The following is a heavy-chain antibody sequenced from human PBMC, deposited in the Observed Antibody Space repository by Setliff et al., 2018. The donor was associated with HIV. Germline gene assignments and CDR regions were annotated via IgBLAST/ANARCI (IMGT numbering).Heavy chain of an antibody. D-gene: IGHD3-9*01. CDR1: GFTFSSYS. CDR2: ISTSSSHR. J-gene: IGHJ6*02. CDR3: ARGGRLQYFDWPSYAMDV. V-gene: IGHV3-21*06. Sequence: GGSLRLSCAASGFTFSSYSMNWVRQAPGKGLEWVSSISTSSSHRYSADSLKGRFTISRDNGKNSLYMQMNSLRAEDTAVYYCARGGRLQYFDWPSYAMDVWGQGTTVTVSS.